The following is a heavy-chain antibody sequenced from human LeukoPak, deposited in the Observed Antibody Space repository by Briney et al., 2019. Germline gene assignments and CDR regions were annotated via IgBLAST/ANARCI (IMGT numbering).Heavy chain of an antibody. Sequence: ASVKVSCKASGYTFTGYYLHWVRQAPGQGLEWVGWINPSSGGTNYAQKFQGRVTMTRDTSITTVYMELSRLRSDDTAVYYCSREDYWGQGTLVTVSS. V-gene: IGHV1-2*02. CDR1: GYTFTGYY. J-gene: IGHJ4*02. CDR2: INPSSGGT. CDR3: SREDY.